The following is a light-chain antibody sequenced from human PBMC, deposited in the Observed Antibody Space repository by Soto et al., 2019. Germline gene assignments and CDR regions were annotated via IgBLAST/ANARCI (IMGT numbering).Light chain of an antibody. CDR1: QSLDSTS. J-gene: IGKJ2*01. V-gene: IGKV3-20*01. CDR3: QRSGTSPPYI. CDR2: GAS. Sequence: EVVLTQSPGTLSLSPGERATLSCRASQSLDSTSLAWYQQKPGQSPRLVIYGASRRATGIPDRFSGSGSGTDFILTIDRLEPEDCAVYYCQRSGTSPPYIFGAGTRLDIK.